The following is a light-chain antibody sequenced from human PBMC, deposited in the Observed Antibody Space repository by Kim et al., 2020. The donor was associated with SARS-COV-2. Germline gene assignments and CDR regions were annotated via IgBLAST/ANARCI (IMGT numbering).Light chain of an antibody. Sequence: DIQMTQSPSSLSASVGDRVTITCRASQIITNHLNWYQQKPGKAPNLLIYAASTLQSGVPSRFSGSGSGTDFTLIISSLQPEDSATYYCQHSYRIPYTFGQGTKLEI. CDR1: QIITNH. V-gene: IGKV1-39*01. CDR2: AAS. J-gene: IGKJ2*01. CDR3: QHSYRIPYT.